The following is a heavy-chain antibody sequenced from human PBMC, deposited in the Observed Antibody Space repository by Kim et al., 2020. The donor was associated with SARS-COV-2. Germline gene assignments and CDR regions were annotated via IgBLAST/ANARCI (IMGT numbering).Heavy chain of an antibody. Sequence: GGSLRLSCSASGFTFSSYWMRWVRQAPGKGLEFVSAINEDGSETYYVASVRGRFTISRDNAKNTLYLQMNSLRDEDTAVYYCAREHADSSSYFNLIGSSWVEPWGQGTLVTVSS. CDR2: INEDGSET. J-gene: IGHJ5*02. CDR3: AREHADSSSYFNLIGSSWVEP. V-gene: IGHV3-7*03. CDR1: GFTFSSYW. D-gene: IGHD6-6*01.